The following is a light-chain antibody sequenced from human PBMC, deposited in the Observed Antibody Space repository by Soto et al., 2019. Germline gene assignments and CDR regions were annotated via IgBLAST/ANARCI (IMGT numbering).Light chain of an antibody. CDR1: SSDVGGYNY. Sequence: QSVLTQPPSASGSPGQSVTISCTRTSSDVGGYNYVSWYQQHPGKAPKLMIYEVSKRPSGVPDRFSGSKSGNTASLTVSGLQAEDEADYYCSSYAGSNVVFGGGTKLTVL. J-gene: IGLJ2*01. CDR3: SSYAGSNVV. CDR2: EVS. V-gene: IGLV2-8*01.